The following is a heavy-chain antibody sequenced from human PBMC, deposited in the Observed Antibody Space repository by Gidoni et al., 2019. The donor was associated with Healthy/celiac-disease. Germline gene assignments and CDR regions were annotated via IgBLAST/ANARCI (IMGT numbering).Heavy chain of an antibody. D-gene: IGHD3-22*01. CDR3: TTQQIVVDSTGYYYYGMDV. J-gene: IGHJ6*02. CDR1: GFTFSNAW. V-gene: IGHV3-15*07. Sequence: EVQLVESGGGLVKPGGSLRLSCAASGFTFSNAWMNWVRQAPGKGLEWVGRIKSKTDGGTTDYAAPVKGRFTISRDDSKNTLYLQMNSLKTEDTAVYYCTTQQIVVDSTGYYYYGMDVWGQGTTVTVSS. CDR2: IKSKTDGGTT.